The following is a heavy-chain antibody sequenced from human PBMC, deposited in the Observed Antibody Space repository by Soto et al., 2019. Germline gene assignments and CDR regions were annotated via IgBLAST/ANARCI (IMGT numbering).Heavy chain of an antibody. D-gene: IGHD3-10*01. CDR2: VSYSGST. V-gene: IGHV4-59*01. CDR1: GGSMNSYY. J-gene: IGHJ3*02. CDR3: ARSPWSYAFDM. Sequence: SETLSLTCTVSGGSMNSYYWSWIRQPPGKGLEWIGYVSYSGSTSYSPSLKSRVTISVDTSKNQFSLDLSSVTAADTAVYYCARSPWSYAFDMWAQGTLVTVSS.